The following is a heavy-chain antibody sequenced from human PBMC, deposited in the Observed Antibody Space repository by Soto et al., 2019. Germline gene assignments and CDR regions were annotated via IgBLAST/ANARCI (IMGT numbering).Heavy chain of an antibody. J-gene: IGHJ6*03. CDR1: GGTFSSYT. CDR2: IIPILGIA. Sequence: SVKVSCKASGGTFSSYTISWVRQAPGQGLEWMGRIIPILGIANYAQKFQGRVTITADKSTSTAYMELSSLRSEDTAVYYCARGFHDSGGFPPGGYYSYRDVGGKGPRVTVPS. CDR3: ARGFHDSGGFPPGGYYSYRDV. D-gene: IGHD3-22*01. V-gene: IGHV1-69*02.